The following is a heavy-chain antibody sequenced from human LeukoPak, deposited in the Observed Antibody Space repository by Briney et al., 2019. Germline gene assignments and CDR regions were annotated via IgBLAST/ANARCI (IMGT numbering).Heavy chain of an antibody. CDR2: IIPIFGTA. CDR1: GGTFSSYA. V-gene: IGHV1-69*06. J-gene: IGHJ6*03. CDR3: ARGRGTSGSNRDFYYYYYMDV. Sequence: SVKVSCKASGGTFSSYAISWVRQAPGQGLEWMGGIIPIFGTANYAQKFQGRVTITADKSTSTAYMELSSLRSEDTAVYYCARGRGTSGSNRDFYYYYYMDVWGKGTTVTVSS. D-gene: IGHD2-15*01.